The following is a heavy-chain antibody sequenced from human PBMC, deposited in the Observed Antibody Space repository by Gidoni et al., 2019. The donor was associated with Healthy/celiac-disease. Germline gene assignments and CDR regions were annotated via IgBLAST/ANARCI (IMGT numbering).Heavy chain of an antibody. D-gene: IGHD1-20*01. CDR2: IYWNDDK. CDR3: AHSRYNWNDAPSLVDY. CDR1: GFSLSISGVG. J-gene: IGHJ4*02. V-gene: IGHV2-5*01. Sequence: QITLKESGPPLLQPTQLFTLTCTFSGFSLSISGVGVGWIRQPPGKALEWLALIYWNDDKRYSPSLKSRLTITKDNSKNQVVLTMTNMDPVDTATYYCAHSRYNWNDAPSLVDYWGQGTLVTVSS.